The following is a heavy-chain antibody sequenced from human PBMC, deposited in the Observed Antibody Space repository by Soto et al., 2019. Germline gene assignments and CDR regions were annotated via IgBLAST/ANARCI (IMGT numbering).Heavy chain of an antibody. CDR2: ISAYNGNT. CDR1: GYTFASYA. V-gene: IGHV1-18*01. CDR3: AGDPPPPYY. J-gene: IGHJ4*02. Sequence: QVQLVQSGAEVKKPGASVKVSCKASGYTFASYAISWMRQAPGQGLEWMGWISAYNGNTNYAQKLQGRVTMTTDTSTSTAYMDLRSLRSGGTAVYYCAGDPPPPYYWGQGTLFPVSS.